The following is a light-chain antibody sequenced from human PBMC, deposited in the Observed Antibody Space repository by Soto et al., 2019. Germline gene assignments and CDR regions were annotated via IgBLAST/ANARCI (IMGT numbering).Light chain of an antibody. V-gene: IGKV3-20*01. CDR2: GAF. CDR3: QQYNTWRSIT. CDR1: QSGSSNY. Sequence: ESVLTQSPGTVSLSRGERATFSCRASQSGSSNYLAWYQQKPGQPPSLLIYGAFKRATGIPDRFSGRGSGTDFTLPISRLEPEDFAVYSCQQYNTWRSITFGQGTRLEIK. J-gene: IGKJ5*01.